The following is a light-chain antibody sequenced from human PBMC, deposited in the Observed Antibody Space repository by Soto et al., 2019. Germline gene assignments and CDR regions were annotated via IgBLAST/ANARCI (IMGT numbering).Light chain of an antibody. J-gene: IGKJ4*02. CDR3: PQYNDLPPK. CDR1: QSVRSN. CDR2: GAS. Sequence: EIVMTQSPATLSASPGERATLSCRASQSVRSNLAWYQQKPGQAPRLLIYGASTRATGIPARFSGSGSGTEFTLSIGSLQSEDFVVYYCPQYNDLPPKFGKGTKVE. V-gene: IGKV3-15*01.